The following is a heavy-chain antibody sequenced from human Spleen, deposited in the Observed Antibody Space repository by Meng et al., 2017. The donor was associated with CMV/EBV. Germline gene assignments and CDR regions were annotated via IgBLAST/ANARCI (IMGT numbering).Heavy chain of an antibody. J-gene: IGHJ6*02. CDR2: IRYDGSDK. D-gene: IGHD1-26*01. Sequence: GGSLRLSCVASGFTFSSYGMHWVRQAPGKGLEWVALIRYDGSDKYYGDSVKGRFTIARDNAKNSLYLQMNSLRAEDTAVYYCAREILWDAVYYYYGMDVWGQGTTVTVSS. CDR1: GFTFSSYG. V-gene: IGHV3-30*02. CDR3: AREILWDAVYYYYGMDV.